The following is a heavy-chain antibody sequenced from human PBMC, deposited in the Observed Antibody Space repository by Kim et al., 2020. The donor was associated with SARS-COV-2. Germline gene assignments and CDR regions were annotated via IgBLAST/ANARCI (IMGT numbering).Heavy chain of an antibody. CDR2: IYHSGST. V-gene: IGHV4-4*02. Sequence: SETLSLTCAVSGGSISSSNWWSWVRQPPGKGLEWIGEIYHSGSTNYNPSLKSRVTISVDKSKNQFSLKLSSVTAADTAVYYCARATWTFGSSWPHCFDYWGQGTLVTVSS. CDR3: ARATWTFGSSWPHCFDY. CDR1: GGSISSSNW. J-gene: IGHJ4*02. D-gene: IGHD6-13*01.